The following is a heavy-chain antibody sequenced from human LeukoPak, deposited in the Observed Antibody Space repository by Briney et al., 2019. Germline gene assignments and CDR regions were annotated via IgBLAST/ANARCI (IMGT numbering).Heavy chain of an antibody. CDR2: INAGNGNT. Sequence: ASVKVSCKASGYTFTSYAMHWVRQAPGQRLEWMGWINAGNGNTKHSQKFQGRVTITRDTSASTAYMELSSLRSEDTAVYYCARESGSYYPQFDYWGQGTLVTVSS. CDR1: GYTFTSYA. J-gene: IGHJ4*02. D-gene: IGHD1-26*01. CDR3: ARESGSYYPQFDY. V-gene: IGHV1-3*01.